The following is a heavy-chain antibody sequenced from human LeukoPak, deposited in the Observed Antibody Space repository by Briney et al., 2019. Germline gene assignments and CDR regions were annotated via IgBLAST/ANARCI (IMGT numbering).Heavy chain of an antibody. CDR3: TTDGVGATTGLDY. D-gene: IGHD1-26*01. CDR1: GGSISSSSYY. Sequence: PSETLSLTCTVSGGSISSSSYYWGWIRQPPGKGLEWIGSIYYSGSTYYNPSLKSRATISVDTSKNQFSLKLSSVTAADTAVYYCTTDGVGATTGLDYWGEGNLVTVSS. V-gene: IGHV4-39*02. J-gene: IGHJ4*02. CDR2: IYYSGST.